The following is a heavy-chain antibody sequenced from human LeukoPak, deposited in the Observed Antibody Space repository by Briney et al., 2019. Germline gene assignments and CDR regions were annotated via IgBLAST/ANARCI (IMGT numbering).Heavy chain of an antibody. V-gene: IGHV3-7*01. D-gene: IGHD3-3*01. CDR1: GFTFSSYW. J-gene: IGHJ6*02. CDR3: ASGSWTYYDFWSGYYPFYYGMDV. CDR2: IKQDGSEK. Sequence: PGGSLRLSCAASGFTFSSYWMSWVRQAPGKGLEWVANIKQDGSEKYYVDSVKGRFTISRDNAKNSLYLQMNSLRAEDTAVYYCASGSWTYYDFWSGYYPFYYGMDVWGQGTTVTVSS.